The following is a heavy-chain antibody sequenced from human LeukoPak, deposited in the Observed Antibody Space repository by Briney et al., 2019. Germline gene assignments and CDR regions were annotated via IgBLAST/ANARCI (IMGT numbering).Heavy chain of an antibody. CDR3: ARGGWNKFDY. Sequence: SETLSLTCTVSGGSISSYYWSWIRQPPGKGLEWIGFIFYSGTTNYNPSLKSRVTISVDTSKNQFSLKLSSVTAADTAVYYCARGGWNKFDYWGQGTMVTVSS. CDR2: IFYSGTT. D-gene: IGHD3-9*01. CDR1: GGSISSYY. J-gene: IGHJ3*01. V-gene: IGHV4-59*01.